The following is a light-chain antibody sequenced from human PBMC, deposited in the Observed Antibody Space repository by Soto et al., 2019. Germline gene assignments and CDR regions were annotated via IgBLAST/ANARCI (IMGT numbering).Light chain of an antibody. CDR3: QQYGNSPIT. V-gene: IGKV3-20*01. J-gene: IGKJ5*01. Sequence: IVLTQSAAHLSSFPGDGVTLSCRASQYIDTRLAWYQHRPGQAPRLLIYQTSIRAAGIPARFSASGSGTDFTLTINRLEPEDFAVFYCQQYGNSPITFGQGTGLEI. CDR2: QTS. CDR1: QYIDTR.